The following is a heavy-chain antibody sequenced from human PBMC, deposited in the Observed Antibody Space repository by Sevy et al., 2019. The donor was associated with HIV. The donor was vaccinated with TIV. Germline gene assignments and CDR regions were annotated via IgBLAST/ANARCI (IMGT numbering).Heavy chain of an antibody. Sequence: GGSLRLSCAGSGFTFGTYAMTWVRQAPGKGLQWVSVISDSGRSTYYADSVQGRVTISRDNSKNTMHLHMNSRRVEDTATYYCARRPDFGVIIPTGVLDVWGQGTTVTVSS. CDR3: ARRPDFGVIIPTGVLDV. CDR1: GFTFGTYA. CDR2: ISDSGRST. D-gene: IGHD3-3*01. J-gene: IGHJ6*02. V-gene: IGHV3-23*01.